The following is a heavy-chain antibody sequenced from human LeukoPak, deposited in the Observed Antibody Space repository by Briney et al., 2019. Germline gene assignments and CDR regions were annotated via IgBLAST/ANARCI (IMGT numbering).Heavy chain of an antibody. D-gene: IGHD3-22*01. CDR2: IILTLGIA. CDR3: ARDRDSSGYYYVSNWFDP. Sequence: GSSVKVSCKASAGTFSSYAISWVRQAHGQGLEWMGRIILTLGIANYAQKFQGRVTITADKSTSTAYMELSSLRSEDTAVYYGARDRDSSGYYYVSNWFDPWGQGTLVTVSS. V-gene: IGHV1-69*04. CDR1: AGTFSSYA. J-gene: IGHJ5*02.